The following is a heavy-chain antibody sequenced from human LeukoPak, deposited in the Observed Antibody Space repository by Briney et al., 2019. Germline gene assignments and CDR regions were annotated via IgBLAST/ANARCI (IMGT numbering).Heavy chain of an antibody. V-gene: IGHV7-4-1*02. CDR2: INTNTGNP. CDR1: GYTFASYA. Sequence: ASVKVSCKASGYTFASYAINWVRQAPGQGLEWMGWINTNTGNPTYAQGFTGRFVFSLDTSVSTAYLQISSLKGEDTAVYYCARDANWFDPWGQGTLVTVSS. CDR3: ARDANWFDP. J-gene: IGHJ5*02.